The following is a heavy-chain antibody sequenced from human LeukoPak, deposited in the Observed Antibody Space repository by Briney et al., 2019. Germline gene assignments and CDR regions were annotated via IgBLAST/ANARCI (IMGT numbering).Heavy chain of an antibody. Sequence: PSETLSLTCTVSGGSISSSSYYWGWIRQPPGKGLEWIGSIYYSGGTYYNPSLKSRVTISVDTSKNQFSLKLSSVTAADTAVYYCAREGETGTIGAFDIWGQGTMVTVSS. CDR3: AREGETGTIGAFDI. J-gene: IGHJ3*02. V-gene: IGHV4-39*02. D-gene: IGHD1-7*01. CDR1: GGSISSSSYY. CDR2: IYYSGGT.